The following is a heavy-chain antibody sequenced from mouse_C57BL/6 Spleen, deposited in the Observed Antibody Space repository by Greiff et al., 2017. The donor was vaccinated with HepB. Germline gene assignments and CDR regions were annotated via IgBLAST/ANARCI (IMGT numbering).Heavy chain of an antibody. CDR3: ARGADYYGSSYEYFDV. Sequence: QVQLQQPGAELVKPGASVKLSCKASGYTFTSYWMHWVKQRPGQGLEWIGMIHPNSGSTNYNEKFKSKATLTVDKSSSTAYMQLSSLTSEDSAVYYWARGADYYGSSYEYFDVWGTGTTVTVSS. CDR1: GYTFTSYW. V-gene: IGHV1-64*01. CDR2: IHPNSGST. D-gene: IGHD1-1*01. J-gene: IGHJ1*03.